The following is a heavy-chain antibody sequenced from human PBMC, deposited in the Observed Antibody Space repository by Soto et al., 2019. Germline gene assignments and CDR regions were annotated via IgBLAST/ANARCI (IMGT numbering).Heavy chain of an antibody. CDR1: GGSFSGYY. CDR2: INHSGST. CDR3: ARGLKFPTDY. D-gene: IGHD2-21*01. V-gene: IGHV4-34*01. J-gene: IGHJ4*02. Sequence: LSLTCAVYGGSFSGYYWSWIRQPPGKGLEWIGEINHSGSTNYNPSLKSRVTISVGTSKNQFSLKLSSVTAADTAVYYCARGLKFPTDYWGQGTLVTVSS.